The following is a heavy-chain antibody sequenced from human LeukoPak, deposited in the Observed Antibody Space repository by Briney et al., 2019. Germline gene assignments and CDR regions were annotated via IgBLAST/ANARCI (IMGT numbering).Heavy chain of an antibody. J-gene: IGHJ3*02. CDR2: IYYSGST. Sequence: KPSETLSLTCTVSGGSMTNYFWNWIRQPPGKGLEWIGYIYYSGSTNYNPSLKSRVTISVDTSKNQFSLKLSSVTAADTAVYYCARLFYDSSGYYYHAFDIWGQGTMVTVSS. D-gene: IGHD3-22*01. CDR1: GGSMTNYF. CDR3: ARLFYDSSGYYYHAFDI. V-gene: IGHV4-59*08.